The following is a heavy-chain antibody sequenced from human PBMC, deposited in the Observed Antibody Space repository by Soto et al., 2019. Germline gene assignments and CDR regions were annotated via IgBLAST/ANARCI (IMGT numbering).Heavy chain of an antibody. CDR2: LFYGGTI. CDR3: VRHRGRAPVY. V-gene: IGHV4-39*01. J-gene: IGHJ4*02. Sequence: QLQLQESGPGLVKPSETLSLTCAVSGGSISGYYGTGIRQPPGKGLEWVGSLFYGGTIDYTAYLTSRLSIAVDTSKNQFSVKLKSVTAADSAVYYCVRHRGRAPVYWGEGTLVTASS. CDR1: GGSISGYY. D-gene: IGHD3-10*01.